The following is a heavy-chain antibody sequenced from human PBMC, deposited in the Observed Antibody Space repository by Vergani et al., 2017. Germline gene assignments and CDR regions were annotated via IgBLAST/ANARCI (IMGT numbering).Heavy chain of an antibody. D-gene: IGHD4-11*01. Sequence: QVQLVQSGAEVKKPGSSVKVSCKASGGTFSSYTISWVRQAPGQGLEWMGRIIPILGIANYAQKFQGRVTITADKSTSTAYMELSSLRSEDTAVYYCARGTTINTYYYYGMDVWGQGPTVTVSS. J-gene: IGHJ6*02. V-gene: IGHV1-69*02. CDR2: IIPILGIA. CDR3: ARGTTINTYYYYGMDV. CDR1: GGTFSSYT.